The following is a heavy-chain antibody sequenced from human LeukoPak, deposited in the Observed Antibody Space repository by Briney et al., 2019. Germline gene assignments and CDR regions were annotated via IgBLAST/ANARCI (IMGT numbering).Heavy chain of an antibody. CDR3: ARDDYGDYAAY. CDR2: ISSSSSYI. Sequence: PRGSLRLSCAASGFTFSSYSMDWVRQAPGKGLEWVSSISSSSSYIYYADSVKGRFTISRDNAKNSLYLQMNSLRAEDTAVYYCARDDYGDYAAYWGQGTLVTVSS. J-gene: IGHJ4*02. V-gene: IGHV3-21*01. CDR1: GFTFSSYS. D-gene: IGHD4-17*01.